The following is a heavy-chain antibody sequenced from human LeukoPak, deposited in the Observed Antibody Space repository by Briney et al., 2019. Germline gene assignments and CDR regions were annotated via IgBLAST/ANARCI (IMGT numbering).Heavy chain of an antibody. CDR2: ISDAARNQ. CDR3: ARSTVDFDH. J-gene: IGHJ4*02. Sequence: GESLRLSCAASGFTFSTYIMNWVRQAPGKGLEWVATISDAARNQYYAASVKGRFSISRDNSKNTLFLQMNSLRPEDTAVYYCARSTVDFDHWGQGTLVTVSS. D-gene: IGHD2-21*02. V-gene: IGHV3-30*03. CDR1: GFTFSTYI.